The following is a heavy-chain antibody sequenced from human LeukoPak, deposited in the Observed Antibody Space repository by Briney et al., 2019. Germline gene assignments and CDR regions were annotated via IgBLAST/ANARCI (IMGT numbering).Heavy chain of an antibody. V-gene: IGHV3-15*01. CDR1: GFTFSNTW. CDR3: TTEDGIAAAYEAFDI. Sequence: PGGSLRLSCAASGFTFSNTWMSWVRQAPGQGLVWVGRIKSKTDGGTTDYAAPVKGRFTISRDDSKNTLYLQMNSLKTEDTAVYYCTTEDGIAAAYEAFDIWGQGTMVTVSS. J-gene: IGHJ3*02. D-gene: IGHD6-13*01. CDR2: IKSKTDGGTT.